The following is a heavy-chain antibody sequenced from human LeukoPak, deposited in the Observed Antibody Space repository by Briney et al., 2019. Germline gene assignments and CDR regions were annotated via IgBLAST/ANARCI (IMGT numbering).Heavy chain of an antibody. V-gene: IGHV3-30*04. Sequence: PGRSLRLSCAASGFTFSSYAMHWVRQAPGKGLEWVAVISYDGSNKYYADSVKGRFTISRDNSENTLYLQMNSLRAEDTAVYYCASLASAEVVTPPDYWGQGTLVTVSS. CDR2: ISYDGSNK. D-gene: IGHD4-23*01. CDR3: ASLASAEVVTPPDY. J-gene: IGHJ4*02. CDR1: GFTFSSYA.